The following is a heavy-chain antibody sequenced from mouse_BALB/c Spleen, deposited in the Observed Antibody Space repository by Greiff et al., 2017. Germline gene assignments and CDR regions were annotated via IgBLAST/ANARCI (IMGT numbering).Heavy chain of an antibody. Sequence: EVQLVESGGGLVQPGGSLRLSCATSGFTFTDYYMSWVRQPPGKALEWLVFIRNKANGYTTEYSASVKGRFTISRDNSQSILYLQMNTLRAEDSATYYCARDITGKGAMDYWGQGTSVTVSS. V-gene: IGHV7-3*02. CDR1: GFTFTDYY. D-gene: IGHD1-3*01. CDR3: ARDITGKGAMDY. J-gene: IGHJ4*01. CDR2: IRNKANGYTT.